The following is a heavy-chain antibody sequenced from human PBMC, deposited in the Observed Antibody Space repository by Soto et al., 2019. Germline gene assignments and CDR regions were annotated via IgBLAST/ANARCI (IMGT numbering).Heavy chain of an antibody. CDR2: ISGSGGST. V-gene: IGHV3-23*01. CDR3: AKDYYDSSGYYFSDY. D-gene: IGHD3-22*01. J-gene: IGHJ4*02. Sequence: PGGSLRLCFAASGFTCSSYAMSWVRQAPGKGLEWVSAISGSGGSTYYADAVKGRFTISRDNSKNTLYLQMNSLRAEDTAVYYCAKDYYDSSGYYFSDYWGQGTLVTISS. CDR1: GFTCSSYA.